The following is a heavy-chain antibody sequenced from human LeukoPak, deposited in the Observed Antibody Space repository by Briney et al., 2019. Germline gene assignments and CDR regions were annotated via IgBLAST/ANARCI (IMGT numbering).Heavy chain of an antibody. V-gene: IGHV3-23*01. CDR2: ISAGGNK. Sequence: GGSLRLSCAASGFKFGTYAMSWVRQAAGKGLEWVSGISAGGNKYYADAVKGRFTISRDPSKDTLYLEMHSLRAEDTAIYYCAKDGGSSSWNWDPWGQGTLVTVSS. CDR1: GFKFGTYA. J-gene: IGHJ5*02. CDR3: AKDGGSSSWNWDP. D-gene: IGHD6-13*01.